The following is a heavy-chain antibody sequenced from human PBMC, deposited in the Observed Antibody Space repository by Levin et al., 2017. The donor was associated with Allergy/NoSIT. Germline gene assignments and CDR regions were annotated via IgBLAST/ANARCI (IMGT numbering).Heavy chain of an antibody. V-gene: IGHV4-59*01. CDR2: IYYSGST. CDR3: ARGMGRTSFDY. J-gene: IGHJ4*02. CDR1: GGSISSYY. Sequence: SETLSLTCTVSGGSISSYYWSWIRQPPGKGLEWIGYIYYSGSTNYNPSLKSRVTISVDTSKNQFSLKLSSVTAADTAVYYGARGMGRTSFDYWGQGTLVTVSS. D-gene: IGHD1-14*01.